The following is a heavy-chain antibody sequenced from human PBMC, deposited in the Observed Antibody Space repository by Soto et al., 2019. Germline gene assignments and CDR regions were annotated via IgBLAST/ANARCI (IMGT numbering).Heavy chain of an antibody. CDR1: GFTFGSHS. CDR2: ISSDSTYI. Sequence: EVQLVESGGGLVKPGGSLRLSCADSGFTFGSHSMFWVRQAPGKGLEWVSSISSDSTYIFYADSVKGRFAISRDNAKSSLYLQMDSLRAEDTAVYYCARGGLVVVAAAPRPLDYWGQGTLVTVSS. V-gene: IGHV3-21*01. J-gene: IGHJ4*02. D-gene: IGHD2-15*01. CDR3: ARGGLVVVAAAPRPLDY.